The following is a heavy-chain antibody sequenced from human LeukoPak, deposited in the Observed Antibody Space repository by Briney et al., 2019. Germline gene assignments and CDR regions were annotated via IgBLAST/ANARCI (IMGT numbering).Heavy chain of an antibody. CDR2: IRYDGSNK. V-gene: IGHV3-30*02. CDR1: GFTFSSYG. J-gene: IGHJ4*02. D-gene: IGHD6-6*01. CDR3: AKEPVAARAIFDY. Sequence: GGSLRLSCAASGFTFSSYGMHWVRQAPGKGLEWVAFIRYDGSNKYYADSVKGRFTISRDNSKNTLYLQMNSLRAEDTAVYYCAKEPVAARAIFDYWGQGTLVTVSS.